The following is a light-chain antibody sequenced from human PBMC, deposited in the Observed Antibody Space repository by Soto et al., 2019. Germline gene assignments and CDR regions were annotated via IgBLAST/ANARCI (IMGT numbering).Light chain of an antibody. CDR1: HSISSW. Sequence: DIQMTQSPSTLSATAGDRVTITCRASHSISSWLAWYQQKPGKAPKLLIYDASSLESGVPSRFSGSGSGTEFTLTISSLQPDDFATYYCQQYNSYSPLTFGGGTKVDI. CDR2: DAS. CDR3: QQYNSYSPLT. V-gene: IGKV1-5*01. J-gene: IGKJ4*01.